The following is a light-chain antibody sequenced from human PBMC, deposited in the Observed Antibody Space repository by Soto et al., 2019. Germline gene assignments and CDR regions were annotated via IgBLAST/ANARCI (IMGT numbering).Light chain of an antibody. V-gene: IGKV1-9*01. J-gene: IGKJ4*01. CDR2: AAS. CDR1: QVIATH. Sequence: QLTQSPSSLSASVGDRVTITCRASQVIATHVAWYQQKPGQAPNLLIYAASTLQSGVPSRFSGGGSGTDFTLTISSLQPEDVATYYCQQLSSYPLTFGGGTKVEI. CDR3: QQLSSYPLT.